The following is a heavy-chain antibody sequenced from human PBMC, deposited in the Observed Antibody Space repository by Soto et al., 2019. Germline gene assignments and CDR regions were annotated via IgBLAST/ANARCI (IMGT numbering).Heavy chain of an antibody. V-gene: IGHV5-51*01. J-gene: IGHJ4*02. D-gene: IGHD2-15*01. CDR2: VFPGDSET. Sequence: PGESLKISCQVSGYTFTNYWVAWVRQMPGKGLEWMGIVFPGDSETRYSPSFQGQVTFSADQSTSTAFLKWNSLRASDTAVYYCARRKPHCGGGSCYGINELDYWGQGTTVTVS. CDR1: GYTFTNYW. CDR3: ARRKPHCGGGSCYGINELDY.